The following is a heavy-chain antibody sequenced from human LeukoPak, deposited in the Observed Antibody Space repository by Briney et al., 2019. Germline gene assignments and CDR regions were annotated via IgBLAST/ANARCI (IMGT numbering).Heavy chain of an antibody. CDR1: GFTFSSYG. V-gene: IGHV3-30*03. D-gene: IGHD3-22*01. J-gene: IGHJ4*02. CDR3: ASTGYSSGYYYVGRSRPLDY. CDR2: ISYDGSNK. Sequence: GGSLRLSCAASGFTFSSYGMHWVRQAPGKGLEWVAVISYDGSNKYYADSVKGRFTISRDNSKNTLYLQMNSLRAEDTAVYYCASTGYSSGYYYVGRSRPLDYWGQGTLVTVSS.